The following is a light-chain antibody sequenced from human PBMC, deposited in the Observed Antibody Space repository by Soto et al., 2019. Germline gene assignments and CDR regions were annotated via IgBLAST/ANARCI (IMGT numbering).Light chain of an antibody. V-gene: IGLV2-8*01. CDR2: EVS. J-gene: IGLJ3*02. CDR1: SSDVGGYNY. CDR3: SSYAGSNSV. Sequence: QSVLTQPPSASGSPGQSVTISCTGTSSDVGGYNYVSWYQQHPDKAPKVMIYEVSKWPSGVPDRFSGSKSGNTASLTVSGLQAEDEADYYCSSYAGSNSVFGGGTKLTVL.